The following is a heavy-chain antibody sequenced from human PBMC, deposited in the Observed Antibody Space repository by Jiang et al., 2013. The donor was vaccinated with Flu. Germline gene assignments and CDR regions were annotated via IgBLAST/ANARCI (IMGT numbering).Heavy chain of an antibody. CDR3: ARPFDSPYGMDV. Sequence: LLKPSETLSLTCTVSGGSISSSSYYWGWIRQPPGRGVEWIGSIYYSGSTYYNPSLKSRVTISVDTSKNQFSLKLSSVTAADTAVYYCARPFDSPYGMDVWGQGTTVTVSS. CDR2: IYYSGST. D-gene: IGHD2-21*01. V-gene: IGHV4-39*01. J-gene: IGHJ6*02. CDR1: GGSISSSSYY.